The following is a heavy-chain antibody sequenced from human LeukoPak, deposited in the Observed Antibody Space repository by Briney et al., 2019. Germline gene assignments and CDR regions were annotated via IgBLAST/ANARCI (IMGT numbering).Heavy chain of an antibody. D-gene: IGHD3-3*01. J-gene: IGHJ6*03. CDR2: ISTYNGNT. V-gene: IGHV1-18*01. CDR3: ASPAKGAFFYYYMDV. CDR1: HTTHPNYG. Sequence: GASVTVSFKGFHTTHPNYGLTWVRQAPGQGLEWMGWISTYNGNTQYAKNFQGRVTLTTDTSANTVYMELRSLRSDDTAVYYCASPAKGAFFYYYMDVWGKGTTVTVSS.